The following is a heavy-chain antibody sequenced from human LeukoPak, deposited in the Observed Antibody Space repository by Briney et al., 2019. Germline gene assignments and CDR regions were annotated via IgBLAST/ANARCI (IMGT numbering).Heavy chain of an antibody. CDR1: GFTFSFYT. CDR3: VRAGTSGWYVNNWFDP. Sequence: GGSLRLSCAASGFTFSFYTMNWVRQAPGKGLEWVSSISSNSFYIFYTDSVKGRFTISRNNAKNSLYLQMHSLRAEDTAVYYCVRAGTSGWYVNNWFDPWGQGTLVTVSS. CDR2: ISSNSFYI. J-gene: IGHJ5*02. V-gene: IGHV3-21*01. D-gene: IGHD6-19*01.